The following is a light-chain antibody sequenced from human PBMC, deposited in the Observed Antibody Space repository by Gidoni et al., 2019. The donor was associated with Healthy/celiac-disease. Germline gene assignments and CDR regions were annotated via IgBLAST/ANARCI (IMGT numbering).Light chain of an antibody. CDR3: SSYTSSSTPVV. J-gene: IGLJ2*01. V-gene: IGLV2-14*01. CDR1: SSDVGCYNY. Sequence: QSALTQPASVSGSPGQAITISCTGTSSDVGCYNYVSWYQQHPGKAPKLMIYEVSNRPSGVSNRFSGSKSGNTASLTISGLQAEDEADYYCSSYTSSSTPVVFGGGTKLT. CDR2: EVS.